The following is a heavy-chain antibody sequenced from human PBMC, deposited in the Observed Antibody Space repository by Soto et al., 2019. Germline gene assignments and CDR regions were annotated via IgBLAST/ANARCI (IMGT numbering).Heavy chain of an antibody. V-gene: IGHV1-2*02. CDR3: ARDARGTRGFDEMDI. Sequence: AVKVSGKASGYIVTCYHINWVRQAPGRGLEWMGWINPNSGDTEYAQNFQGRVTMTRDTSFNLVYMEMSGLMSDDTAVYYCARDARGTRGFDEMDIWGQGTTVTVSS. CDR1: GYIVTCYH. J-gene: IGHJ6*02. D-gene: IGHD3-9*01. CDR2: INPNSGDT.